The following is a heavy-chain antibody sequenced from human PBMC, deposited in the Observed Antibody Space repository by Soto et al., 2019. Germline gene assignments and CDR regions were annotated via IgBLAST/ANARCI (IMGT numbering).Heavy chain of an antibody. Sequence: SVKVSCKASGCTFSSYAISWVRQAPGQGLEWMGGIIPIFGTANYAQKFQGRVTITADESTSTAYMELSSLRSEDTAVYYCARNTSPYSSGWHLGDYWGQGTLVTVSS. D-gene: IGHD6-19*01. V-gene: IGHV1-69*13. CDR2: IIPIFGTA. J-gene: IGHJ4*02. CDR3: ARNTSPYSSGWHLGDY. CDR1: GCTFSSYA.